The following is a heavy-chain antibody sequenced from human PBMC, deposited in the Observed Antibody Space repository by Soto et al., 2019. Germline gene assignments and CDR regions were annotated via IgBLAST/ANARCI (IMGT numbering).Heavy chain of an antibody. J-gene: IGHJ5*02. CDR1: GGSFSGYY. D-gene: IGHD6-19*01. CDR3: ARGHFGYSSGWYQGPCLFDP. Sequence: QVQLQQWGAGLLKPSETLSLTCAVYGGSFSGYYWSWIRQPPGKGLEWIGEINHSGSTNYNPSLKIRVTISVDTSKNQFSQKLSSVTAADTAVYYCARGHFGYSSGWYQGPCLFDPWGQGTLVTVSS. CDR2: INHSGST. V-gene: IGHV4-34*01.